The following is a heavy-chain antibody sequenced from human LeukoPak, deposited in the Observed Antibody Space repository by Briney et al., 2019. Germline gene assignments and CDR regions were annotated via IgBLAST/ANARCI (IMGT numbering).Heavy chain of an antibody. D-gene: IGHD3-22*01. V-gene: IGHV4-59*01. CDR2: IYYSGST. CDR3: ARERLGYYDRSGLDY. Sequence: SETLSLTCTVSGGSISSYYWNWIRQPPGKGLEWSGYIYYSGSTNYNPSLKSRVTTSVDTSKNQFSLKLSSVTAADTAVYYCARERLGYYDRSGLDYWGQGTLVTVSS. J-gene: IGHJ4*02. CDR1: GGSISSYY.